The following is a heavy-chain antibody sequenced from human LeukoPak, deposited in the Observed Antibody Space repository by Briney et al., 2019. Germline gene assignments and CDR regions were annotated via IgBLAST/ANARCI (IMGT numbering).Heavy chain of an antibody. CDR2: INPNSGGT. CDR3: ARDTLRSGFDL. J-gene: IGHJ2*01. V-gene: IGHV1-2*02. D-gene: IGHD3-10*02. CDR1: GYTFTGYY. Sequence: GASVTVSFMASGYTFTGYYMHWVRQAPGQGREWMGWINPNSGGTNYAQKFQGRVTMTRDTSISTAYMELSRLRSDDTAVYYCARDTLRSGFDLWGRGTLVTVSS.